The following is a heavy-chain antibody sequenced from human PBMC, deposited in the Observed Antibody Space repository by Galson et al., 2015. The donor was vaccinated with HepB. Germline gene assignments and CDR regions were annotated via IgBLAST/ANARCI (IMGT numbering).Heavy chain of an antibody. Sequence: SLRLSCAASGFTVSSNYMTWVRQAPGKGLECVSVIYSGVSAYHADSVKGRFTISRDNSKNTVYLQTNSLRAEDTAVYYCARVRGRSGYGRVGSFDHWGQGTLVTVSS. CDR3: ARVRGRSGYGRVGSFDH. J-gene: IGHJ4*02. D-gene: IGHD5-12*01. CDR2: IYSGVSA. V-gene: IGHV3-53*01. CDR1: GFTVSSNY.